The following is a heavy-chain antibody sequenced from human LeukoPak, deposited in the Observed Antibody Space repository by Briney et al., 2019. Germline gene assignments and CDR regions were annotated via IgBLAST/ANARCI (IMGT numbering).Heavy chain of an antibody. CDR3: ARSFTTSAGAFDI. V-gene: IGHV6-1*01. D-gene: IGHD1-1*01. CDR2: TYYRSKWFN. CDR1: GESVCTNIGA. Sequence: SQTLSLTCDISGESVCTNIGAWHWIRQSPSRGLEWLGRTYYRSKWFNDYALSVKSRVSINPDTSKNQFSLQLNSVTPEDTAVYYCARSFTTSAGAFDIWGQGTMVTVSS. J-gene: IGHJ3*02.